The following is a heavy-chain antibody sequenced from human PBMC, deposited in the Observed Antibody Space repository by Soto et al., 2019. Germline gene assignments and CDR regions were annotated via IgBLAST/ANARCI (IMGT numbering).Heavy chain of an antibody. V-gene: IGHV4-34*01. D-gene: IGHD4-17*01. CDR3: ARGPNGDPPIDY. J-gene: IGHJ4*02. CDR2: INHSGST. Sequence: SETLSLTCAVYGGSFSGYYWSWIRQPPGKGLEWIGEINHSGSTNYNPSLKSRVTISVDTSKNQFSLKLGSVTAADTAVYYCARGPNGDPPIDYWGQGTLVTVSS. CDR1: GGSFSGYY.